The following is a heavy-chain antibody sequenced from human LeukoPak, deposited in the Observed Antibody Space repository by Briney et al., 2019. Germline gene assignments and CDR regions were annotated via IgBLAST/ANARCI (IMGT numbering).Heavy chain of an antibody. D-gene: IGHD3-22*01. CDR2: IKQDGSEK. CDR3: ARVYDSSGYYYGDYFDY. CDR1: GFTFSSYA. Sequence: GGSLRLSCAASGFTFSSYAMSWVRQAPGKGLEWVANIKQDGSEKYYVDSVKGRFTISRDNAKNSLYLQMNSLRAEDTAVYYCARVYDSSGYYYGDYFDYWGQGTLVTVSS. J-gene: IGHJ4*02. V-gene: IGHV3-7*01.